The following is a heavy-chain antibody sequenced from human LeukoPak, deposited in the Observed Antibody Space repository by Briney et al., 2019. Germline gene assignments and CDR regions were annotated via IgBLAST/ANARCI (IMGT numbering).Heavy chain of an antibody. J-gene: IGHJ5*02. D-gene: IGHD6-13*01. Sequence: GSLRLSCAASGFTFSSYSMNWVRQPPGKGLEWIGSIYYSGSTYYNPSLKSRVTISVDTSKNQFSLKLSSVTAADTAVYYCARHHPRRQLVEGNWFDPWGQGTLVTVSS. V-gene: IGHV4-39*01. CDR3: ARHHPRRQLVEGNWFDP. CDR1: GFTFSSYSMN. CDR2: IYYSGST.